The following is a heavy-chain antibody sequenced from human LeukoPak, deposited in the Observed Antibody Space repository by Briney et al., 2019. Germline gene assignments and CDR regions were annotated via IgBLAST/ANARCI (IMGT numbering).Heavy chain of an antibody. CDR2: ISSSSSTI. CDR1: GFTFSSYS. D-gene: IGHD2-21*01. V-gene: IGHV3-48*04. Sequence: GGSLRLSCAASGFTFSSYSMNWVRQAPGKGLEWVSYISSSSSTIYYADSVKGRFTISRDNAKNSLYLQMNSLRAEDTAVYYCAREVVIRGFDYWGQGTLVTVSS. CDR3: AREVVIRGFDY. J-gene: IGHJ4*02.